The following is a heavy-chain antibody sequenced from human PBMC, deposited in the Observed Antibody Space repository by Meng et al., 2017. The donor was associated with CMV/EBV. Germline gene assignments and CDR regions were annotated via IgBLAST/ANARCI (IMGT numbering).Heavy chain of an antibody. CDR3: AKDEYGSGSHYDY. J-gene: IGHJ4*03. CDR1: GFRFDAFS. CDR2: ITWNGGRT. Sequence: GGSLRLSCVASGFRFDAFSMHWVRQAPGKGLEWVSLITWNGGRTYYADTVKGRFVISRDNNKNVLHLEMNSLRTEDTGFYYCAKDEYGSGSHYDYWGQGTTVTVSS. D-gene: IGHD3-10*01. V-gene: IGHV3-43*01.